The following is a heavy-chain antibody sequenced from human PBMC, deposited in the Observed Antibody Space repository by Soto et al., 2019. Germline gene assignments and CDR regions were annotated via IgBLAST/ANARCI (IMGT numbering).Heavy chain of an antibody. D-gene: IGHD3-22*01. CDR3: VKDRDSNSWPSRDV. Sequence: GASVKVSCKTSGYTFTRNGISWVRQAPGQGLEWMGWISPKSGSIKYAQKFQGRVIMTTDTSTSTAYMELRNLRSDDTAVYCCVKDRDSNSWPSRDVWGPGTTVTVSS. J-gene: IGHJ6*02. V-gene: IGHV1-18*01. CDR1: GYTFTRNG. CDR2: ISPKSGSI.